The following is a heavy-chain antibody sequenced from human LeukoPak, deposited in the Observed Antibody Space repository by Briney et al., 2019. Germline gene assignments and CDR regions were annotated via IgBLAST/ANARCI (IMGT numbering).Heavy chain of an antibody. CDR1: GFIFSSYS. CDR2: ISTSGSYI. CDR3: AKDSPVLTY. J-gene: IGHJ4*02. V-gene: IGHV3-21*04. Sequence: PGGSLRLSCAASGFIFSSYSMNWVRQAPGKGLEWVSSISTSGSYIYYADSVKGRFTISRDNSKNTLYLQMNSLRAEDTAVYYCAKDSPVLTYWGQGTLVTVSS.